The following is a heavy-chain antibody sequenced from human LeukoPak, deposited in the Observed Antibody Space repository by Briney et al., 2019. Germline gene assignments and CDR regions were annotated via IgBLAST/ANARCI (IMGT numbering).Heavy chain of an antibody. CDR2: IYYSGST. Sequence: SETLSLTCTVSGGSISSYYWSWIRQPPGKGLEWIGYIYYSGSTNYNPSLKSRVTISVDTSKNQFSLKLSSVTAADTAVYYCARARQLWEFDYWGQGTLVTVSS. D-gene: IGHD5-18*01. CDR3: ARARQLWEFDY. CDR1: GGSISSYY. V-gene: IGHV4-59*01. J-gene: IGHJ4*02.